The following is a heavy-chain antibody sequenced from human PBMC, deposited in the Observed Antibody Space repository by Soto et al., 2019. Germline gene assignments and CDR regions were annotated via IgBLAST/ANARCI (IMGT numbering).Heavy chain of an antibody. CDR2: IYYSGTT. V-gene: IGHV4-28*03. Sequence: SETLSLTCAVSGYSISSSNWWGCIRQPPGKGLEWIGYIYYSGTTYYNPSLKSRVTMSVDTSKNQFSLKLSSVTAVDTAVYYCARGPGSGWYDYWGQGTLVTVSS. D-gene: IGHD6-19*01. J-gene: IGHJ4*02. CDR1: GYSISSSNW. CDR3: ARGPGSGWYDY.